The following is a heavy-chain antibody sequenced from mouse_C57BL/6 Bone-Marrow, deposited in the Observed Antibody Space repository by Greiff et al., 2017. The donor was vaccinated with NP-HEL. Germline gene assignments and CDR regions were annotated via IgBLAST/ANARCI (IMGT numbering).Heavy chain of an antibody. CDR1: GFTFSSYA. Sequence: EVMLVESGGGLVKPGGSLKLSCAASGFTFSSYAMSWVRQTPEKRLEWVATISDGGSYTYYPDNVKGRFTISRDNAKNNLYLQMSHLKSEDTAMYYCARDRGPDAMDYWGQGTSVTVSS. CDR3: ARDRGPDAMDY. CDR2: ISDGGSYT. J-gene: IGHJ4*01. V-gene: IGHV5-4*01. D-gene: IGHD3-1*01.